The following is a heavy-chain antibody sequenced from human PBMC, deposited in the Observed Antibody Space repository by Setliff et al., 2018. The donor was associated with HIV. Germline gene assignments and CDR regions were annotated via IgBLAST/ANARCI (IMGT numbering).Heavy chain of an antibody. Sequence: GASVKVSCKASGYTFTSYAMHWVRQAPGQRIEWMGWINAGNGNTKYSQKFQGRVTCIRDTSSSTAYIELSSLRSEDTAVYYCARGHGAFVGTSVQNFDYWGQGTLVTVSS. J-gene: IGHJ4*02. CDR2: INAGNGNT. CDR1: GYTFTSYA. CDR3: ARGHGAFVGTSVQNFDY. V-gene: IGHV1-3*01. D-gene: IGHD3-16*01.